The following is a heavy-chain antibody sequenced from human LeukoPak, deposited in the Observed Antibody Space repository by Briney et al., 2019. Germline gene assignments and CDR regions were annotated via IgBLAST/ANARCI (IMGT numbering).Heavy chain of an antibody. CDR2: IGSTGVTI. Sequence: PGGSLRLSCAASGFTFSSYSMNWVRQAPGKGLEWVSYIGSTGVTICYADSVKGRFTISRDNAKNSLYLQMNILRADDTAVYYCARDGNYDYWTAQSAGDGMDVWGQGTTVTVSS. CDR1: GFTFSSYS. J-gene: IGHJ6*02. D-gene: IGHD3/OR15-3a*01. CDR3: ARDGNYDYWTAQSAGDGMDV. V-gene: IGHV3-48*01.